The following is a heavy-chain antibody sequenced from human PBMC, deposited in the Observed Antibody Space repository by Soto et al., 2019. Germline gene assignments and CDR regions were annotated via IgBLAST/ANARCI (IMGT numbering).Heavy chain of an antibody. V-gene: IGHV1-69*06. D-gene: IGHD1-26*01. Sequence: SVKVSCKASGGTFSSYAISWVRQAPGQGLEWMGGIIPIFGTANYARKFQGRVTITADKSTSTAYMELSSLRSEDTAVYYCARAPSGSYYGSYYYYYGMDVWGQGTTVTVSS. CDR3: ARAPSGSYYGSYYYYYGMDV. CDR2: IIPIFGTA. CDR1: GGTFSSYA. J-gene: IGHJ6*02.